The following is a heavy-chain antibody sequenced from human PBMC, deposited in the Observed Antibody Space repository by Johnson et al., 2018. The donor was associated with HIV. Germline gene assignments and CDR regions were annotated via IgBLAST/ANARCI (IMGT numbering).Heavy chain of an antibody. J-gene: IGHJ3*02. D-gene: IGHD3-22*01. V-gene: IGHV3-30-3*01. Sequence: QVQLVESGGSLVQPGRSLRLSCTASGFTFGDYALTWVRQAPGKGLEWVAVISYDGSNKYYADSVKGRFSISRDNAKNSLYLQMNSLRAEDTAVYYCARDRGYWDAFDIWGQGTMVTVSS. CDR2: ISYDGSNK. CDR1: GFTFGDYA. CDR3: ARDRGYWDAFDI.